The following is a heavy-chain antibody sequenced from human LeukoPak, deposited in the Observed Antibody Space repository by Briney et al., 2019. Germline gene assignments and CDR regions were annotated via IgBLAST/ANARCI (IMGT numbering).Heavy chain of an antibody. Sequence: SETLSLTXTVSGGSISSYYWSWVRRPPGEGRVWIGYIYYSGSTNYYPSLKSRVTISVDTSKNQFSLKLSSVTAADTAVYYCARGGYSSIWSPFDYSGQGTLVTVSS. J-gene: IGHJ4*02. V-gene: IGHV4-59*01. D-gene: IGHD6-13*01. CDR2: IYYSGST. CDR1: GGSISSYY. CDR3: ARGGYSSIWSPFDY.